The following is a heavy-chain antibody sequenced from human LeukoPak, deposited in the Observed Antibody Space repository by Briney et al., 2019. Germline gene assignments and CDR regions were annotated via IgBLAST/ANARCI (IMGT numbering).Heavy chain of an antibody. CDR2: IYYSGST. CDR3: ARQPPNWANFDY. Sequence: PSETLSLTCTVSGGSISSSSYYWGWIRQPPGKGLEWIGSIYYSGSTYYNPSLKSRVTISVDTSKNQFSLKLSSVTAADTAVYYCARQPPNWANFDYWGQGTLVTVSS. D-gene: IGHD1-1*01. CDR1: GGSISSSSYY. J-gene: IGHJ4*02. V-gene: IGHV4-39*01.